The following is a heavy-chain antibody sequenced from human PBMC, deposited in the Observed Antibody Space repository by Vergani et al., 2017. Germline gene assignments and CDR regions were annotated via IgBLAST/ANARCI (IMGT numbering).Heavy chain of an antibody. J-gene: IGHJ5*02. CDR1: GGTFSSYA. CDR2: IIPILGIT. Sequence: QVQLVQSGAEVKKPGSSVKVSCKASGGTFSSYAISWVRQAPGQGLEWMGRIIPILGITPYAQKFQGRLTITADKSTSTAYMELSSLRSEDTAVYYCAGVPYSSSSRNPFDPWGQGTLVTVSS. V-gene: IGHV1-69*04. CDR3: AGVPYSSSSRNPFDP. D-gene: IGHD6-6*01.